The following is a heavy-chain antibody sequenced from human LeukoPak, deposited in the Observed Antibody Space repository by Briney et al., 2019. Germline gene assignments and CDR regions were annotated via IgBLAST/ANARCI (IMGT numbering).Heavy chain of an antibody. CDR3: VRGGLEPFDY. V-gene: IGHV3-9*03. J-gene: IGHJ4*02. Sequence: GGSLRLSCAASGFTFDDYAMHWVRQAPGKGLEWVSGISWNSGSIGYADSVKGRFTISRDNARNTLYLQMDSLRVEDVAVYYCVRGGLEPFDYWGQGTLVSVSS. CDR1: GFTFDDYA. D-gene: IGHD1-1*01. CDR2: ISWNSGSI.